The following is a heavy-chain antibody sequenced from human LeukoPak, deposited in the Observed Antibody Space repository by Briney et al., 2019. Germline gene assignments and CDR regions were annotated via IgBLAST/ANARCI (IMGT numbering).Heavy chain of an antibody. CDR2: IRSKANSYAT. J-gene: IGHJ4*02. Sequence: GGSLRLSCAASGFTFSGSAMHWVRQASGKGLEWVGRIRSKANSYATAYAASVKGRFTISRDESKNTAYLQMNSLKTEDTAVYYCTRLGAAAGTFDYWGQGTLVTVSS. CDR3: TRLGAAAGTFDY. V-gene: IGHV3-73*01. D-gene: IGHD6-13*01. CDR1: GFTFSGSA.